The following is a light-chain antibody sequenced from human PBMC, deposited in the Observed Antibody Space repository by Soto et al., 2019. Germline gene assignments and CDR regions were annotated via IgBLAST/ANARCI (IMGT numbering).Light chain of an antibody. CDR1: QSIRSHY. CDR3: QQYGSSVT. J-gene: IGKJ1*01. Sequence: EIVLTQSPGTLSLSPGERATLSCRASQSIRSHYLAWYQQKPGQAPRLLISGAHNRAPGIPDRFSGSESGTDFTPRISRLETEDFAVYYCQQYGSSVTFGQGTKVDIX. V-gene: IGKV3-20*01. CDR2: GAH.